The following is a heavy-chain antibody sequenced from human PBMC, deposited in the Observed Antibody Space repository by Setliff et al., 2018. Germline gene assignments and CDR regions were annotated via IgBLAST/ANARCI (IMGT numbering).Heavy chain of an antibody. Sequence: ASVKVSCKASGYTSTSDYMHWVRQAPGQGLEWMGIINPSSGGTRYAQKFQGRVTMTRDTSTSTVYMEPSSLRSEDMAVYYCARDPGPLDYWGQGTLVTVSS. CDR1: GYTSTSDY. V-gene: IGHV1-46*01. CDR3: ARDPGPLDY. J-gene: IGHJ4*02. D-gene: IGHD7-27*01. CDR2: INPSSGGT.